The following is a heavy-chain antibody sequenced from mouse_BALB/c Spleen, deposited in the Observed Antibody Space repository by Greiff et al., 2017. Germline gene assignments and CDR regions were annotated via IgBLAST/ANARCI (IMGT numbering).Heavy chain of an antibody. V-gene: IGHV1-9*01. Sequence: VKLVESGAELMKPGASVKISCKATGYTFSSYWIEWVKQRPGHGLEWIGEILPGSGSTNYNEKFQGKATITADTSSNTAYLQLSSLTSEDTAVYYCARNSFFDYWGQGTTLTVSS. CDR1: GYTFSSYW. CDR3: ARNSFFDY. J-gene: IGHJ2*01. CDR2: ILPGSGST.